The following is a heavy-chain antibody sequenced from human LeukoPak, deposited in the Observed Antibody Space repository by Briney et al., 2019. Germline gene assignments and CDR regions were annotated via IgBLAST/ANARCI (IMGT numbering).Heavy chain of an antibody. CDR1: GGSISSYY. V-gene: IGHV4-59*12. J-gene: IGHJ4*02. CDR3: ARGRNQLKYQLLRLKRYFDY. CDR2: IYYSGST. Sequence: SETLSLTCTVSGGSISSYYWSWIRQPPGKGLEWIGYIYYSGSTNYNPSLKSRVTISVDTSKNQFSPKLSSVTAADTAVYYCARGRNQLKYQLLRLKRYFDYWGQGTLVTVSS. D-gene: IGHD2-2*01.